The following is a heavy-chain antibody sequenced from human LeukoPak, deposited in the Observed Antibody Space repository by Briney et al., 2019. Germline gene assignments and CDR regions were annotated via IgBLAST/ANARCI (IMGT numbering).Heavy chain of an antibody. CDR2: ISSSGSTI. J-gene: IGHJ4*02. CDR3: ARDERGYSYGNYFDY. V-gene: IGHV3-48*03. D-gene: IGHD5-18*01. Sequence: GGSLRLSCAASGSTFSSYAMSWVRQAPGKGLEWVSYISSSGSTIYYADSVKGRFTISRDNAKNSLYLQMNSLRAEDTAVYYCARDERGYSYGNYFDYWGQGTLVTVSS. CDR1: GSTFSSYA.